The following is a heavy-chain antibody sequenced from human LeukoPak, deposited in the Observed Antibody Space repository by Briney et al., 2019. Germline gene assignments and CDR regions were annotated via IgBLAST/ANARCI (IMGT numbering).Heavy chain of an antibody. Sequence: ASVKVSCKASGYTFTSYDINWVRQATGQGLEWMGWMNPNSGNTGYAQKFQGRVTMTRNTSISTAYMELSSLRSEDTAVYYCARGRSGSNWLDYWGQGTLVTVSS. V-gene: IGHV1-8*01. CDR1: GYTFTSYD. CDR3: ARGRSGSNWLDY. J-gene: IGHJ4*02. CDR2: MNPNSGNT. D-gene: IGHD6-13*01.